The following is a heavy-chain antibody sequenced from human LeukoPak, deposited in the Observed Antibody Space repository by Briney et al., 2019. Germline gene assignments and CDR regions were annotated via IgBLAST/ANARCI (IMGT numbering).Heavy chain of an antibody. J-gene: IGHJ4*02. CDR1: GGSISNYY. D-gene: IGHD3-3*01. Sequence: SETLSLTCTVSGGSISNYYWNWIRQPPGKGLEWIGYIYYSGSTNYNPSLKSRVTFSLDTSKKQFSLKLSSVTAADTAVYYCARVSKASRTIFGVVIIGHRRDFDYWGQGTLVTVSS. V-gene: IGHV4-59*12. CDR3: ARVSKASRTIFGVVIIGHRRDFDY. CDR2: IYYSGST.